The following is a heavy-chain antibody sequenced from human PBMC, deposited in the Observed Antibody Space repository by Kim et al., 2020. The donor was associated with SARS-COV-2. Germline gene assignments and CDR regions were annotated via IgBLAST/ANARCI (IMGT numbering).Heavy chain of an antibody. Sequence: GGSLRLSCAASGFTFSDYGMHWGRQAPGKGLEWVAVISYDGRHTFYADSVKGRFTISRDNSKTTLYLEMNSLRAEDTAVYFCAQLYGSGHIYCYF. J-gene: IGHJ4*03. CDR1: GFTFSDYG. CDR3: AQLYGSGHIYCYF. CDR2: ISYDGRHT. D-gene: IGHD3-10*01. V-gene: IGHV3-30*18.